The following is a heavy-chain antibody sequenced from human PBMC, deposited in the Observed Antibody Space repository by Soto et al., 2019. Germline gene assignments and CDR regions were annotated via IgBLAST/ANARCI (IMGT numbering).Heavy chain of an antibody. J-gene: IGHJ4*02. V-gene: IGHV5-51*01. CDR3: ARMMAESGTAFDY. D-gene: IGHD1-26*01. CDR2: IYPGDSDT. CDR1: GYSFISSW. Sequence: GESLKISCQASGYSFISSWIGWVRQMPGKGLEWMGIIYPGDSDTRYSPSFQGQVTISADKSTSTAYLQWSSLKASDTATYYCARMMAESGTAFDYWGQGALVTVSS.